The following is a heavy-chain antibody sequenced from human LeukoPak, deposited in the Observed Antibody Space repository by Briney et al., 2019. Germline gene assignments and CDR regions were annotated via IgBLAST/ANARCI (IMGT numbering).Heavy chain of an antibody. Sequence: PGGSLRLSCAASGFTFSNYGMNWVRQAPGKGLEWVAIIDQDGSQKHYVDSVKGRFTISRDNSKNTLYLQMNSLRAEDTAVYYCAKSMTTVVTSPRGAFDIWGQGTMVTVSS. J-gene: IGHJ3*02. CDR3: AKSMTTVVTSPRGAFDI. CDR2: IDQDGSQK. D-gene: IGHD4-23*01. V-gene: IGHV3-7*03. CDR1: GFTFSNYG.